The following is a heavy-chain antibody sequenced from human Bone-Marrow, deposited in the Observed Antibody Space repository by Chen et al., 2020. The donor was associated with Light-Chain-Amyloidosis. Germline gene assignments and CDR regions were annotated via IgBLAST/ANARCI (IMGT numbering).Heavy chain of an antibody. J-gene: IGHJ4*01. CDR3: ASPDIALGMGGPLTYFGF. D-gene: IGHD5-18*01. V-gene: IGHV3-48*03. Sequence: EVQLVESGGGLVQPGGSLRLSCAGSGFTFSGYEMNWVRQAPGKGLEWLAYISGSGNTIYYADSVKGRFTISRDNAKNSLFLQMNSLRDEDTAVYYCASPDIALGMGGPLTYFGFWGHGTLVTVSS. CDR1: GFTFSGYE. CDR2: ISGSGNTI.